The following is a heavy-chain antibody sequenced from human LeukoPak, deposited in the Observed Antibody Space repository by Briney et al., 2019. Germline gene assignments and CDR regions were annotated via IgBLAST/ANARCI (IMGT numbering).Heavy chain of an antibody. CDR3: ARDRARYSGYDFSNDLDY. CDR1: GGTFSSYA. J-gene: IGHJ4*02. CDR2: IIPIFGTA. V-gene: IGHV1-69*13. Sequence: ASVKVSCXASGGTFSSYAISWVRQAPGQGLEWMGGIIPIFGTANYAQKFQGRVTITADESTSTAYMELSSLRSEDTAVYYCARDRARYSGYDFSNDLDYWGQGTLVTVSS. D-gene: IGHD5-12*01.